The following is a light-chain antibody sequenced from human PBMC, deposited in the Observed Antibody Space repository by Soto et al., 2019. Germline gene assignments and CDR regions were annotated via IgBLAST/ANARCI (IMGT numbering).Light chain of an antibody. Sequence: DIQMTQSPSSLSASVGDRVTITCRASQSISSYLNWYQQKPGKAPKLLIYAASSLQSGVPSRFXXXXXXXXXXXXXXSLQPEDFATYYCQQSYSTPLFTFGPGTKVDIK. CDR2: AAS. J-gene: IGKJ3*01. CDR3: QQSYSTPLFT. V-gene: IGKV1-39*01. CDR1: QSISSY.